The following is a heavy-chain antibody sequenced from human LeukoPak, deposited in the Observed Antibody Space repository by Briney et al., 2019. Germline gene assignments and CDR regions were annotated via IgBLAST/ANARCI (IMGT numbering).Heavy chain of an antibody. D-gene: IGHD6-13*01. CDR1: GFTFSSYW. CDR2: IKHDGSEK. J-gene: IGHJ4*02. Sequence: GGSLRLSCAASGFTFSSYWMSWVRQAPGKGLEWVANIKHDGSEKYYVDSVKGRFTISRDNAKDSLYLQMNSLRAQDTAVYYCAKSPGYSSSWYDYWGQGTLVTVSS. CDR3: AKSPGYSSSWYDY. V-gene: IGHV3-7*01.